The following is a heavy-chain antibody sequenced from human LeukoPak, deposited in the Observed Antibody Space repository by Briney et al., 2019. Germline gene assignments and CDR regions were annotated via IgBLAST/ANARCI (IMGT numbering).Heavy chain of an antibody. CDR1: GFTFSNAW. J-gene: IGHJ4*02. CDR2: IKSKTDGGTT. D-gene: IGHD3-22*01. CDR3: AKDSSGYYYQFDY. V-gene: IGHV3-15*01. Sequence: GGSLRLSCAASGFTFSNAWMSWVRQAPGKGLEWVGRIKSKTDGGTTDYAAPVKGRFTISRDNSKNTLYLQMNSLRAEDTAVYYCAKDSSGYYYQFDYWGQGTLVTVSS.